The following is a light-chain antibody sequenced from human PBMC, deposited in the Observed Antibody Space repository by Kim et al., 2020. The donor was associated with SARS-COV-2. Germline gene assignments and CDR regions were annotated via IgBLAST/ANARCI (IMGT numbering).Light chain of an antibody. Sequence: AIRMTQSPSSLSASTGDRVTITCRASQGISSYLAWYQQKPGKAPKLLIYAASTLQSGAPSRFSGSGSGTDFTLTISCLQSEDFATYYCQQYYSYPSFGQGTKLEI. CDR2: AAS. CDR3: QQYYSYPS. CDR1: QGISSY. V-gene: IGKV1-8*01. J-gene: IGKJ2*01.